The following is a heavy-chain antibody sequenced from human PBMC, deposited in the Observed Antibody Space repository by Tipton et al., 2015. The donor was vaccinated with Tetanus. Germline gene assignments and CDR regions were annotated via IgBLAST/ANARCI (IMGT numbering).Heavy chain of an antibody. CDR1: GYTFTSYG. Sequence: QLVQSGAELKKPGASVKVSCKASGYTFTSYGISWVRQAPGQGLEWMGWISAYNGNTNYAQKLQGRVTMTTDTSTSTAYMELRSLRSDDTAVYYCARGYYDFWSGYSAERPYYFDYWGQGTLVTVSS. D-gene: IGHD3-3*01. CDR2: ISAYNGNT. J-gene: IGHJ4*02. CDR3: ARGYYDFWSGYSAERPYYFDY. V-gene: IGHV1-18*01.